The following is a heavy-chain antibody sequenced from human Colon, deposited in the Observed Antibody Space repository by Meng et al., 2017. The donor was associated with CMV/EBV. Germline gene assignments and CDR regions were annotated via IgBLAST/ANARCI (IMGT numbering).Heavy chain of an antibody. CDR3: AKDVPPEQTNFYDTSGWIDY. CDR1: SDYA. J-gene: IGHJ4*02. Sequence: SDYALGWVGKAPGKGLEWISAISSSGDSSYHADSVKGRFTISRDNSRNTLYLQMNTLRAEDTAVYYCAKDVPPEQTNFYDTSGWIDYWGQGTLVTVSS. V-gene: IGHV3-23*01. D-gene: IGHD6-19*01. CDR2: ISSSGDSS.